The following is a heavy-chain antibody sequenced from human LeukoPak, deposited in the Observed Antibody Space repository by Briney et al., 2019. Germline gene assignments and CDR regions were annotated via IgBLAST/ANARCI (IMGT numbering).Heavy chain of an antibody. CDR1: GFSFSSYE. V-gene: IGHV3-48*03. D-gene: IGHD3-10*01. CDR2: ISSSGSTR. CDR3: ARLSYYGSGSYGIDI. J-gene: IGHJ3*02. Sequence: GGSLRLSCAASGFSFSSYEMNWVRQDPGKGLEWVSYISSSGSTRSYADSVRGRFTISRDQAKNSLYLQMSSLRAEDTAVYYCARLSYYGSGSYGIDIWGQGTMVTVSS.